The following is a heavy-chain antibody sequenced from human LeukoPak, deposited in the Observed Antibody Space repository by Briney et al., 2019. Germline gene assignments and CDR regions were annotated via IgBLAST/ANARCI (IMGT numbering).Heavy chain of an antibody. Sequence: PGGSLRLSCAASGFTFSSYSMNWVRQAPGKGLEWVSYISSSSSTIYYADSVKGRFTISRDNAKNSLYLQMNSLRAEDTAVYYRARERCSSTSCYSPYYYYYYMDVWGKGTTVTVSS. CDR2: ISSSSSTI. D-gene: IGHD2-2*01. J-gene: IGHJ6*03. CDR3: ARERCSSTSCYSPYYYYYYMDV. V-gene: IGHV3-48*01. CDR1: GFTFSSYS.